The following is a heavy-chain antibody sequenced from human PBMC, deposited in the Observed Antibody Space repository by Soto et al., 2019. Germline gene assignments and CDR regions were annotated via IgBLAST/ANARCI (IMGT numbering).Heavy chain of an antibody. CDR3: VKNSGWFNT. D-gene: IGHD3-10*01. CDR1: GFTFGTTD. Sequence: GSLKLSCAASGFTFGTTDMSWVRQAPGEGLEWVSTIDGSGGITYYADSVKGRFTISRDNSRNTVYLQMNSLRGDDTALYYCVKNSGWFNTWGQGALVTVSS. CDR2: IDGSGGIT. V-gene: IGHV3-23*01. J-gene: IGHJ5*02.